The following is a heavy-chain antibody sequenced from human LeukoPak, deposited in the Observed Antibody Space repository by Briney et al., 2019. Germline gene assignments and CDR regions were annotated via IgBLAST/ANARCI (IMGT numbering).Heavy chain of an antibody. D-gene: IGHD6-6*01. CDR1: GYTFTSYG. CDR2: INPNNGGT. Sequence: ASVKVSCKASGYTFTSYGISWVRQAPGQGLEWMGWINPNNGGTNYAQKFQGRVTMTRDTSISTAYMELSRLRSDDTALYYCARDRVQFSSSPPDDYWGQGTLVTVSS. CDR3: ARDRVQFSSSPPDDY. V-gene: IGHV1-2*02. J-gene: IGHJ4*02.